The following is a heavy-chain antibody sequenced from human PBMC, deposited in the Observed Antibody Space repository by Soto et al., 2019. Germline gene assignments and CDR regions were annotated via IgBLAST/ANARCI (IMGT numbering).Heavy chain of an antibody. Sequence: PGGSLRLSCAASGFTFSSYGMHWVRQAPGKGLEWVAVISYDGSNKYYADSVKGRFTISRDNSKNTLYLQMNSLRAEDTAVYYCAKDRAVLLWFGELFQWGQGTLVTVS. CDR2: ISYDGSNK. J-gene: IGHJ4*02. CDR3: AKDRAVLLWFGELFQ. CDR1: GFTFSSYG. V-gene: IGHV3-30*18. D-gene: IGHD3-10*01.